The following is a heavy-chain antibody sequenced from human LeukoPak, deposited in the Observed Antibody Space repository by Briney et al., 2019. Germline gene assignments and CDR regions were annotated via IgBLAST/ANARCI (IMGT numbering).Heavy chain of an antibody. CDR2: IYYSGST. CDR3: ARDSRSGAFDI. V-gene: IGHV4-31*03. CDR1: GGSISSGGYY. J-gene: IGHJ3*02. D-gene: IGHD3-10*01. Sequence: PSETPSLTCTVSGGSISSGGYYWSWIRQHPGKGLEWIGYIYYSGSTYYNPSLKSRVTISVDTSKNQFSLKLSSVTAADTAVYYCARDSRSGAFDIWGQGTMVTVSS.